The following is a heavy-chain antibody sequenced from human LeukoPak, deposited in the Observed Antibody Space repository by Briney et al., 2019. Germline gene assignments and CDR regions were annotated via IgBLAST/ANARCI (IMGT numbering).Heavy chain of an antibody. CDR3: ARESGSRARTDYFDY. D-gene: IGHD1/OR15-1a*01. J-gene: IGHJ4*02. V-gene: IGHV3-21*01. CDR1: GFTFSSYS. Sequence: GGSLRLSCAASGFTFSSYSMSWVRQAPGKGVEWVSSISSSSSDIYYADSVKGGFTIYRDNAKNSLYLQMNSLRAEDTAVYYCARESGSRARTDYFDYWGQGTPVTVSS. CDR2: ISSSSSDI.